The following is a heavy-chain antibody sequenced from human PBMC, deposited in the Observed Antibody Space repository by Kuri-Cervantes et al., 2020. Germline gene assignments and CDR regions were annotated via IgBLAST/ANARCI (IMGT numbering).Heavy chain of an antibody. V-gene: IGHV1-8*01. Sequence: ASVKVSCKASGYTFTSYDINWVRQATGQGLEWMGWMNPNSGNTGYAQKFQGRVTMTRNTSISTAYMELSSLRSEDTAVYYCARDSVLLWFGELIRGHAFDIWGQGTMVTVSS. D-gene: IGHD3-10*01. J-gene: IGHJ3*02. CDR1: GYTFTSYD. CDR2: MNPNSGNT. CDR3: ARDSVLLWFGELIRGHAFDI.